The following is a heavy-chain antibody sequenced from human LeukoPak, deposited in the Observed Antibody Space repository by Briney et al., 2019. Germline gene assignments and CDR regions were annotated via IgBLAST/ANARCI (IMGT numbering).Heavy chain of an antibody. J-gene: IGHJ4*02. D-gene: IGHD6-6*01. V-gene: IGHV3-23*01. CDR3: AAYSSCDY. Sequence: GGSLRLSCEASGFTLSSYAMSWVRQAPGRGLEWVSTFTGSGTTTYYADSVKGRFTISRDNSKNTLYLQMNSLRAEDTAVYYCAAYSSCDYWGQGTLVTVSS. CDR2: FTGSGTTT. CDR1: GFTLSSYA.